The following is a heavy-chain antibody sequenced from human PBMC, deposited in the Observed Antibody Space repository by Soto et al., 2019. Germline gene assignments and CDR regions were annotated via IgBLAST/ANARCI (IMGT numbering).Heavy chain of an antibody. D-gene: IGHD2-21*02. J-gene: IGHJ4*02. CDR2: ISNSGGNT. CDR1: GFTFTTYT. CDR3: ARVGTALYFDH. Sequence: EVPLLESGGGLVQPGGSLRLSCAVSGFTFTTYTMSWVRQAPGKGLEWVSGISNSGGNTYYADSVKGRFTISRDNSNNTLYLQMNSLRADDTAAYYCARVGTALYFDHWGQGTLVSVSS. V-gene: IGHV3-23*01.